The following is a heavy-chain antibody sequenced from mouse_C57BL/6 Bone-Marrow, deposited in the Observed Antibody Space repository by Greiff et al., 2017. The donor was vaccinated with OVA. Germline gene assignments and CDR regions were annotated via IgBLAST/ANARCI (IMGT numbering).Heavy chain of an antibody. CDR3: ARGVDY. CDR1: GFTFSSYG. CDR2: ISSGGSYT. V-gene: IGHV5-6*01. Sequence: EVNLVESGGDLVKPGGSLKLSCAASGFTFSSYGMSWVRQTPDKRLEWVATISSGGSYTYYPDSVKGRFTISRDNAKNTLYLQMSSLKSEDTAMYYCARGVDYWGQGTTLTVSS. J-gene: IGHJ2*01.